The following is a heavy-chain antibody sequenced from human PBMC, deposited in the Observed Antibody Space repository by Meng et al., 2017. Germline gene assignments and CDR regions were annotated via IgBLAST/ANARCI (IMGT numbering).Heavy chain of an antibody. CDR1: GFTFSSYS. D-gene: IGHD2-8*02. CDR2: ISSSSSYI. CDR3: AKDGVLAPFDY. V-gene: IGHV3-21*04. J-gene: IGHJ4*02. Sequence: GGSLRLSCAASGFTFSSYSMKWVRQAPGKGLEWVSSISSSSSYIYYADSVKGRFTISRDNAKNSLYLQMDSLRAEDTAVYYCAKDGVLAPFDYWGQGTLVTVSS.